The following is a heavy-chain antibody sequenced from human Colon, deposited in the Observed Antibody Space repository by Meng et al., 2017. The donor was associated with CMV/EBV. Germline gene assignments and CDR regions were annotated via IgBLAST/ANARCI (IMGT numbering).Heavy chain of an antibody. CDR3: VRESQQVVVYFEH. V-gene: IGHV1-18*01. J-gene: IGHJ1*01. CDR2: ISAYYGST. CDR1: VYNFVDYG. D-gene: IGHD6-6*01. Sequence: ASVYNFVDYGTSWVRQAPGRGLEWMGWISAYYGSTHFAQKFQGRVTLTRDTSTTTAYLELTTLTSDDTAVYFCVRESQQVVVYFEHWGQGTLVTVSS.